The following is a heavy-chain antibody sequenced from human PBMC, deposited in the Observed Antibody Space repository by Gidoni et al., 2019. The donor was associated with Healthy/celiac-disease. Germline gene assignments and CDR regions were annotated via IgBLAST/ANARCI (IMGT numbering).Heavy chain of an antibody. Sequence: EVQLVESGGGLVPPGRSLRLSCAASGFTFDDYAMHWVRHAPGQGLELVSGISWNSGSIGYADSVKGRFTISRDNAKNSLYLQMNSLRAEDTALYYCAKDMDPAAGWRSFQHWGQGTLVTVSS. V-gene: IGHV3-9*01. CDR3: AKDMDPAAGWRSFQH. D-gene: IGHD6-13*01. J-gene: IGHJ1*01. CDR2: ISWNSGSI. CDR1: GFTFDDYA.